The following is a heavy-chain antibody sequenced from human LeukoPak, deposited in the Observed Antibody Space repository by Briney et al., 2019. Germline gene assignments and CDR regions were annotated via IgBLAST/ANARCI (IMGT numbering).Heavy chain of an antibody. D-gene: IGHD3-10*01. Sequence: GGSLRLSCAASGFTFSSYSMNWVRQAPGKGLEWVSSISSSSSYIYYADSVKGRFTISRDNAKNSLYLQMNSLRAEDTAVYYCARLISDYYYGSGSDDYWGQGTLVTVSS. CDR2: ISSSSSYI. J-gene: IGHJ4*02. V-gene: IGHV3-21*01. CDR3: ARLISDYYYGSGSDDY. CDR1: GFTFSSYS.